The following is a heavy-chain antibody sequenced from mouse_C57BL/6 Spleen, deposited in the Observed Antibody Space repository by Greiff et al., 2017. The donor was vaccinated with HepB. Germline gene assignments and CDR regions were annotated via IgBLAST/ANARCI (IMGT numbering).Heavy chain of an antibody. CDR3: TTITTVVVLYYFDY. CDR2: IDPENGDT. CDR1: GFNIKDDY. V-gene: IGHV14-4*01. J-gene: IGHJ2*01. D-gene: IGHD1-1*01. Sequence: VQLQQSGAELVRPGASVKLSCTASGFNIKDDYMPWVKQRPEQGLEWIGWIDPENGDTEYASKFQGKATITAYTPSNTAYLQLSSLTSEDTAVYYCTTITTVVVLYYFDYWGQGTTLTVSS.